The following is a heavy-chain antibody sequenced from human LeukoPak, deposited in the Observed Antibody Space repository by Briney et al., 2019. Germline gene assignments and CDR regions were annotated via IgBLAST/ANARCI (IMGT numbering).Heavy chain of an antibody. D-gene: IGHD6-19*01. CDR3: ARGPLAFRRVAGIFS. J-gene: IGHJ5*02. Sequence: SETLSLTCAVSGWSFNGYSYTWIRQPPGKGLEWIGEIIHSGGTSYNPSLKSRLTISVDTPRKQFSLKLTSVTAADTALYFCARGPLAFRRVAGIFSWGRGTQVTVSS. CDR2: IIHSGGT. V-gene: IGHV4-34*01. CDR1: GWSFNGYS.